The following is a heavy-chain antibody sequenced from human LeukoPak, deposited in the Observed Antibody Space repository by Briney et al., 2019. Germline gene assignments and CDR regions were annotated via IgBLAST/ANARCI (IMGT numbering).Heavy chain of an antibody. D-gene: IGHD3-16*01. V-gene: IGHV1-18*01. CDR2: INVYNGHK. J-gene: IGHJ6*03. CDR1: GYTFTSYG. CDR3: ARVLKGVYYFYMDV. Sequence: ASVKVSCKASGYTFTSYGITWVRQAPGQGLEWMGWINVYNGHKDYAQKLQGRVTMTTDTSTSTAYMELRSLRSDDTAVYYCARVLKGVYYFYMDVWGKGTTVTVSS.